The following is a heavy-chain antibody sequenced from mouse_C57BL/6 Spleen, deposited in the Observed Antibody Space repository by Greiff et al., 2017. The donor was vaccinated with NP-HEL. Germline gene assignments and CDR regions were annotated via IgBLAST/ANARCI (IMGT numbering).Heavy chain of an antibody. J-gene: IGHJ2*01. D-gene: IGHD1-1*01. Sequence: EVKLMESGGGLVQPGGSLSLSCAASGFTFTDYYMSWVRQPPGKALEWLGFIRNKANGYTTEYSASVKGRFTISRDNSQSILYLQMNALRAEDSATYYCARSNPPYYYGSFFDYWGQGTTLTVSS. CDR3: ARSNPPYYYGSFFDY. V-gene: IGHV7-3*01. CDR2: IRNKANGYTT. CDR1: GFTFTDYY.